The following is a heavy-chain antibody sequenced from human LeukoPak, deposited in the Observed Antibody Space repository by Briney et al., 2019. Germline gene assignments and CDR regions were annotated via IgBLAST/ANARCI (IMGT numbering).Heavy chain of an antibody. CDR1: GGTSSIYA. CDR3: ASGEGCSSNSCTLDY. CDR2: IIPFHDIA. J-gene: IGHJ4*02. Sequence: SVKVSCKASGGTSSIYAISWGRDAPGQGVWCRWRIIPFHDIADYAQRFQGRVTITTDKSTSDAYMELSSLRAEDTAVYYCASGEGCSSNSCTLDYGGQGTLVTVSS. V-gene: IGHV1-69*04. D-gene: IGHD2-2*01.